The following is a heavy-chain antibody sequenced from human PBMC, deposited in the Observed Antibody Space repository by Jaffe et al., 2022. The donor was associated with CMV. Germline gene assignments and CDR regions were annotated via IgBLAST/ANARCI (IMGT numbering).Heavy chain of an antibody. V-gene: IGHV3-21*01. D-gene: IGHD2-2*02. Sequence: EVQLVESGGGLVKPGGSLRLSCAASGFTFSSYSMNWVRQAPGKGLEWVSSISSSSSYIYYADSVKGRFTISRDNAKNSLYLQMNSLRAEDTAVYYCARDIRGYCSSTSCYKYYFDYWGQGTLVTVSS. J-gene: IGHJ4*02. CDR3: ARDIRGYCSSTSCYKYYFDY. CDR1: GFTFSSYS. CDR2: ISSSSSYI.